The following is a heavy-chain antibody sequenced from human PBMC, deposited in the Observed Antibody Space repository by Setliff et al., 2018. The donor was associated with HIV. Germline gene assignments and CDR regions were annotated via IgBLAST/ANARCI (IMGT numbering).Heavy chain of an antibody. CDR3: ARAIAVAARRSDYYYYYYMDV. CDR1: GFTFNCYA. J-gene: IGHJ6*03. D-gene: IGHD6-19*01. Sequence: GGSLRLSCAASGFTFNCYAMHWVRQAPGKGLEWVAVISYDGSDKYYADSVKGRFTISRDNSKNTLYLQMNSLRAEDTAVYYCARAIAVAARRSDYYYYYYMDVWGKGTTVTVSS. V-gene: IGHV3-30*01. CDR2: ISYDGSDK.